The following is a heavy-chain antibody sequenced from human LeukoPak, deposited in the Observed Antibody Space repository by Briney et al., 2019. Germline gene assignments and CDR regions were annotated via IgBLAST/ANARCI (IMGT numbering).Heavy chain of an antibody. D-gene: IGHD3-10*01. CDR2: ISGSGGST. CDR1: GFTFSSYA. Sequence: GGSLRLSCAASGFTFSSYAMSWVRQAPGKGLEWASAISGSGGSTYYADSVKGRFTISRDNSKNTLYLQMNSLRAEDTAVYYCAKLPLWFGVQWFDPWGQGTLVTVSS. CDR3: AKLPLWFGVQWFDP. J-gene: IGHJ5*02. V-gene: IGHV3-23*01.